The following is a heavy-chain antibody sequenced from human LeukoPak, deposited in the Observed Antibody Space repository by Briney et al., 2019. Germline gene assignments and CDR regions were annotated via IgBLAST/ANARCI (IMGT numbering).Heavy chain of an antibody. CDR2: INHSGST. Sequence: PSETLSLTCAVYGGSFSGYYWSWIRQPPGKGLEWIGEINHSGSTNYNPSLKSRVTISVDTSKNQFSLKLSSVTAADTAVYYCARGGIAAAQDYWGQGTLVTVS. CDR1: GGSFSGYY. J-gene: IGHJ4*02. D-gene: IGHD6-13*01. CDR3: ARGGIAAAQDY. V-gene: IGHV4-34*01.